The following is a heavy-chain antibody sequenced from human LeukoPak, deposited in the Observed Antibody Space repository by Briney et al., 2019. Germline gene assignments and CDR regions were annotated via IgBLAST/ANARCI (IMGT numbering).Heavy chain of an antibody. V-gene: IGHV3-23*01. CDR1: GFTFSSYA. CDR3: AKDRYSSGWTGGPFQH. D-gene: IGHD6-25*01. CDR2: ISGSGGST. J-gene: IGHJ1*01. Sequence: QPGGSLRLSCAASGFTFSSYAMSWVRQAPGKGLEWVSAISGSGGSTYYADSVKGRFTISRDNSKNTLYLQMNSLRAEDTAVYYCAKDRYSSGWTGGPFQHWGQGTLVTVSS.